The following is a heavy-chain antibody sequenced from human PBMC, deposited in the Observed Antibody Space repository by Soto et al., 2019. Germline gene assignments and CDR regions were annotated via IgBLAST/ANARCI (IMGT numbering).Heavy chain of an antibody. CDR3: AKDGVYCSGRSGVRDGDFDL. CDR1: GFTFSSYG. CDR2: ISYDGSNK. Sequence: GGSLRLSCAASGFTFSSYGMHWVRQAPGKGLEWVAVISYDGSNKYYADSVKGQFTISRDNSKNTLYLQMNSLRAEDTAVYYWAKDGVYCSGRSGVRDGDFDLWGRGTLVTVSS. D-gene: IGHD2-15*01. J-gene: IGHJ2*01. V-gene: IGHV3-30*18.